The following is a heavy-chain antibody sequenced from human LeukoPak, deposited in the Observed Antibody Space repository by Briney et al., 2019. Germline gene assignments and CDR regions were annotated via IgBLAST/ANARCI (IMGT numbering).Heavy chain of an antibody. Sequence: GASVKVSCKASGYTFTDYYLHWVRQAPGQGREWMGRINPNSGDTNYAQKFQGRVAMTRDTSVTTVYMEVSRLTSDDTAVYYCARLSVATETNYWGQGTLVTVSS. J-gene: IGHJ4*02. CDR3: ARLSVATETNY. CDR2: INPNSGDT. V-gene: IGHV1-2*02. CDR1: GYTFTDYY. D-gene: IGHD6-19*01.